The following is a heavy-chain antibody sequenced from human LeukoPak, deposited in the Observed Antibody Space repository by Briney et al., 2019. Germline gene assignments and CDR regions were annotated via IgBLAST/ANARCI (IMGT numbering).Heavy chain of an antibody. Sequence: SETLSLTCTVSGGPISSYCWSWIRQAPGEGLEWIGYVYYTGSTYYNPSLKSRVSISVDTSKNQFSLELRSVTAADTAVYYCARERCGNTTCYFDYWGQGTLVTVSS. CDR3: ARERCGNTTCYFDY. V-gene: IGHV4-59*12. CDR2: VYYTGST. J-gene: IGHJ4*02. CDR1: GGPISSYC. D-gene: IGHD2-2*01.